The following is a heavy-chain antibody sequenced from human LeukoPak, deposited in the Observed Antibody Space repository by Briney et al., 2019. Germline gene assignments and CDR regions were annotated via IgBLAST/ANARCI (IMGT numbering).Heavy chain of an antibody. V-gene: IGHV4-59*12. CDR1: GGSISSYY. CDR2: IYNNGTT. D-gene: IGHD6-13*01. J-gene: IGHJ4*02. Sequence: SETLSLTCAVSGGSISSYYWSWTRQPPGKGLEWIGHIYNNGTTNYNPSLKSRVTISVDTSKNQFSLKLSSVTAADTAVYYCARDGYSSSADYYFDYWGQGTLVTVSS. CDR3: ARDGYSSSADYYFDY.